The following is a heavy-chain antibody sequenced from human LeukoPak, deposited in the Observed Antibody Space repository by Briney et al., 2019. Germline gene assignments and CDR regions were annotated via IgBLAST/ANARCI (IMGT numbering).Heavy chain of an antibody. V-gene: IGHV1-2*06. D-gene: IGHD6-13*01. CDR3: ARGEYSSSWDHYYFDY. Sequence: ASVKVSCKASGYTFTGYYMHWVRQAPGQGLVWMGRINPNSGGTNYAQTFQGRVTMTRDTSITTAYLEVSSLRSDDTAVYYCARGEYSSSWDHYYFDYWGQGTLVTVSS. J-gene: IGHJ4*02. CDR1: GYTFTGYY. CDR2: INPNSGGT.